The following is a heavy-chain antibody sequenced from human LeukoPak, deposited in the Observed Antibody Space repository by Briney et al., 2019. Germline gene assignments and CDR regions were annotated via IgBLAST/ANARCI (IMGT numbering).Heavy chain of an antibody. J-gene: IGHJ4*02. CDR1: GYSFTSYW. V-gene: IGHV5-51*03. CDR2: IYPGDSDT. D-gene: IGHD3-10*01. Sequence: GVSLKISCKGSGYSFTSYWIGWVRQMPGKGLEWMGIIYPGDSDTRYSPSFQGQVTISADKSISTAYLQWSSLKASDTAMYYCARAAYGSGSYPPSLYYFDYWGQGTLVTVSS. CDR3: ARAAYGSGSYPPSLYYFDY.